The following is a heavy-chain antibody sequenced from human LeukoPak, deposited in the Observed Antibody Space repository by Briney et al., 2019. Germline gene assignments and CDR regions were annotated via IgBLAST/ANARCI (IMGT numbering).Heavy chain of an antibody. CDR2: IYHSGST. CDR1: GYPISSGYY. J-gene: IGHJ5*02. V-gene: IGHV4-38-2*01. D-gene: IGHD3-3*01. Sequence: SETLSLTCAVSGYPISSGYYWGWIRQPPGKGLEWIGSIYHSGSTYYSPSLKSRVTISVDTSKNQFSLKLSSVTAADTAVYYCARLYDRYLVDPWGQGTLVTVSS. CDR3: ARLYDRYLVDP.